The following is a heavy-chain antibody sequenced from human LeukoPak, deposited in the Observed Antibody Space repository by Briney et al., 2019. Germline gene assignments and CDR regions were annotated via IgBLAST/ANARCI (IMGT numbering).Heavy chain of an antibody. D-gene: IGHD5-18*01. J-gene: IGHJ6*02. CDR1: GFTFSSYS. CDR3: ARGGEYSYGYNYYYGMDV. CDR2: ISSSSSTI. V-gene: IGHV3-48*02. Sequence: GGSLRLSCAASGFTFSSYSMNWVRQAPGKGLEWVSYISSSSSTIYYADSVKGRFTISRDNAKNSLYLQMNSLRDEDTAVYYCARGGEYSYGYNYYYGMDVRGQGTTVTVSS.